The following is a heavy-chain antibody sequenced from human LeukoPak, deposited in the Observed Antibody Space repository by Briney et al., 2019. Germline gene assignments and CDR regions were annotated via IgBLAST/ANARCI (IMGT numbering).Heavy chain of an antibody. V-gene: IGHV3-7*01. CDR3: SEGNYFDY. CDR1: GFTFSSSW. J-gene: IGHJ4*02. D-gene: IGHD3-10*01. CDR2: IKPDGSAI. Sequence: GGSLRLSCAASGFTFSSSWMSWVRQAPGKGLEWVANIKPDGSAIYYVDSVTGRFTISRDNAKNSLHLQMNSLRAEDTAVYYCSEGNYFDYWGQGTLVTVSS.